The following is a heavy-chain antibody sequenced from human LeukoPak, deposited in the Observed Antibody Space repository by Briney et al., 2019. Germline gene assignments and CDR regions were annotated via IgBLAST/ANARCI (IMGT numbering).Heavy chain of an antibody. J-gene: IGHJ5*02. CDR3: ARQGYCSRGSCYWSGWFDP. Sequence: GGSLRLSCAASGFTFSSYGMNWVSQAPGKGLEWVSSITSGSSYIYYADSVKGRFTISRDNAKNSLYLQMNSLRADDTAVYYCARQGYCSRGSCYWSGWFDPWGQGTLVTVSS. CDR2: ITSGSSYI. V-gene: IGHV3-21*04. CDR1: GFTFSSYG. D-gene: IGHD2-15*01.